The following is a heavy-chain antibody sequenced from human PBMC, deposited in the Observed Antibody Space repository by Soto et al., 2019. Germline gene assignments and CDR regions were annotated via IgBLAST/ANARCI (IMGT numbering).Heavy chain of an antibody. CDR3: ARDRHYHDTTGDYYALFDY. J-gene: IGHJ4*02. CDR2: VYYTGST. CDR1: SVSVSSDNFY. V-gene: IGHV4-61*01. D-gene: IGHD3-22*01. Sequence: PSETLSLTCTVSSVSVSSDNFYWTGIRQSPGRGLEWIGYVYYTGSTNYSPSLKSRVTMSIDTSKNQFSLSLRSVTAADTAIYYCARDRHYHDTTGDYYALFDYWGQGTPVTVSS.